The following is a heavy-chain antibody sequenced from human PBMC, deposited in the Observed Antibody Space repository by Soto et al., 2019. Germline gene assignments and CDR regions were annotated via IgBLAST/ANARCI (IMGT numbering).Heavy chain of an antibody. D-gene: IGHD6-6*01. CDR3: ARTYSSSHYFDY. Sequence: QVQLQELGPGLVKPSETLSLTCTVSGGSISSYYWSWIRQPPGKGLEWIGYIFYSGSTNYNPSLKSRVTISVDTSKNQFSLKLSSVTAADTAVYYCARTYSSSHYFDYWGQGTLVTVSS. V-gene: IGHV4-59*08. J-gene: IGHJ4*02. CDR1: GGSISSYY. CDR2: IFYSGST.